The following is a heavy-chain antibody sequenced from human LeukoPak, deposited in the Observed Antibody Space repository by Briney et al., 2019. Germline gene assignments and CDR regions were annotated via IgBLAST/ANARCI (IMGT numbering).Heavy chain of an antibody. Sequence: GGSLRLSCAASGFTVSSYAVSWVRPAPGKGREWVSAIRGSGGSTYYADSVKGRFTISRDKSKNTLYLQMTSLRAEDTDVYYCAKVIAGIVGAKVAFDIWGQGTTVTVSS. J-gene: IGHJ3*02. V-gene: IGHV3-23*01. CDR2: IRGSGGST. D-gene: IGHD1-26*01. CDR3: AKVIAGIVGAKVAFDI. CDR1: GFTVSSYA.